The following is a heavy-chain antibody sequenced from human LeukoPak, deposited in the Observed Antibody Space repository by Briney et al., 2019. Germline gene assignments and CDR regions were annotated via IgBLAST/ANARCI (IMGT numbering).Heavy chain of an antibody. CDR2: IIPIFGTA. CDR3: ARDNYSSSYYYYMDV. CDR1: GGTFSSYA. D-gene: IGHD6-13*01. Sequence: SVKVSCKASGGTFSSYAISWVRQAPGQGLEWMGGIIPIFGTANYAQKFQGRVTITADKSTSTAYMELSSLRSEDTAVYYCARDNYSSSYYYYMDVWGKGTTVTVSS. V-gene: IGHV1-69*06. J-gene: IGHJ6*03.